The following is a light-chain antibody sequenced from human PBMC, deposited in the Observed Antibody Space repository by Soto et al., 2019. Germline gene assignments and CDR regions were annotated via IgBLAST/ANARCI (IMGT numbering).Light chain of an antibody. Sequence: QSALTQPPSASGTPGQKVTISCSGSSSNIGPNAVNWYQQLPGTAPKLLLYNNNQRPSGVSDRFSGSKSGTSAFLAISGLQSDDEADYHCAAWDDSLNGLVFGTGTKLTVL. CDR1: SSNIGPNA. V-gene: IGLV1-44*01. J-gene: IGLJ1*01. CDR2: NNN. CDR3: AAWDDSLNGLV.